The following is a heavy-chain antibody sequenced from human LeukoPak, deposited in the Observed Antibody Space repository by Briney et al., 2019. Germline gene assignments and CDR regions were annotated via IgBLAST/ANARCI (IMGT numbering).Heavy chain of an antibody. Sequence: PSETLSLTCTVSGDSISSYYWSWIRQPPGKGLEWIGYIYYSGSTKYNPSLKSRVTIPVDTSKNQFSLKLNSVTAADTAVYYCARGGAGNCRRACYLNWFDPWGQGTLVTVSS. CDR1: GDSISSYY. CDR3: ARGGAGNCRRACYLNWFDP. CDR2: IYYSGST. V-gene: IGHV4-59*01. D-gene: IGHD2-21*02. J-gene: IGHJ5*02.